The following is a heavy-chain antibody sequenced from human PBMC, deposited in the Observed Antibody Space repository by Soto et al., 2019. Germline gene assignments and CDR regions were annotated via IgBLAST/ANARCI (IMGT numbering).Heavy chain of an antibody. Sequence: QLQLQGSGSRLVKPSQTLSLTCTVSGGSINSDAYSWTWLRQPPGKGLEWIGYIYHTGSTYYNPSLKRRVTISIDKSKNQFSLKLTSVTAADTAVYYCARGGFQLLPDYWGQGALVTVSS. D-gene: IGHD1-1*01. V-gene: IGHV4-30-2*01. CDR2: IYHTGST. CDR3: ARGGFQLLPDY. J-gene: IGHJ4*02. CDR1: GGSINSDAYS.